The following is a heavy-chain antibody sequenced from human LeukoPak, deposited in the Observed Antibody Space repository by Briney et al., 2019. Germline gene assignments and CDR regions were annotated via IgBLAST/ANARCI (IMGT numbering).Heavy chain of an antibody. V-gene: IGHV3-23*01. J-gene: IGHJ6*02. D-gene: IGHD6-19*01. CDR2: ISGSGGST. Sequence: GGSLRQSFVGSGFTFLSYPWSWVRQAPGKGLEWVSAISGSGGSTYYADSVQGRFTISRDNPKNTLYLQMNSLRAEDTAVYYCAQEAVAGRYYATDVWSQGTTVTVSS. CDR3: AQEAVAGRYYATDV. CDR1: GFTFLSYP.